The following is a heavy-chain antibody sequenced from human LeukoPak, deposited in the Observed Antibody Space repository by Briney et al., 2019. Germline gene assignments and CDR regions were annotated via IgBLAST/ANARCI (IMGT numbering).Heavy chain of an antibody. CDR3: ARDPYNTGGYAAFDI. V-gene: IGHV3-7*01. D-gene: IGHD3-22*01. J-gene: IGHJ3*02. CDR1: GFTFSSNW. CDR2: IKQDGSEK. Sequence: GGSLRLSCAASGFTFSSNWMTWVRQAPGKGLEWVANIKQDGSEKQYVDSVKGRFTISRDNAKNSLYLQMNSLRVEDTAVYYCARDPYNTGGYAAFDIWGQGAMVTVSS.